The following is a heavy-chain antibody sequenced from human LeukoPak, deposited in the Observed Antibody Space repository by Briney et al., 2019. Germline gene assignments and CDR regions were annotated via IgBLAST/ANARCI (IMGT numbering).Heavy chain of an antibody. CDR1: GFTFSTYA. CDR2: ISSSSSYI. J-gene: IGHJ6*04. D-gene: IGHD4-23*01. Sequence: GGSLRLSCAASGFTFSTYAMSWVRQAPGKGLEWVSSISSSSSYIYYADSVKGRFTISRDNAKNSLYLQMNSLRAEDTAVYYCARAGGSPPGVWGKGTTVTVSS. CDR3: ARAGGSPPGV. V-gene: IGHV3-21*01.